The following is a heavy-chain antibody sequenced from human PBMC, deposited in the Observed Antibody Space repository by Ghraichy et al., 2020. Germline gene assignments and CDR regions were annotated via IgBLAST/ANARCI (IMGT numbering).Heavy chain of an antibody. CDR2: IGTAGDT. J-gene: IGHJ4*02. V-gene: IGHV3-13*01. D-gene: IGHD6-19*01. Sequence: GGSLRLPCAASGFTFSSYDMHWVRQATGKGLEWVSAIGTAGDTYYPGSVKGRFTISRENAKNSLYLQMNSLRAGDTAVYYCARSSGWYDFDYWGQGTLVTVSS. CDR3: ARSSGWYDFDY. CDR1: GFTFSSYD.